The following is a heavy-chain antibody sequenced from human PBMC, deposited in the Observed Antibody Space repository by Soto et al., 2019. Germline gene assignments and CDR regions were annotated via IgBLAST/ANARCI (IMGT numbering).Heavy chain of an antibody. CDR1: GFTFSNYW. CDR2: MIWDGSDI. Sequence: EVQLVESGGGLVQSGGSLRLSCAASGFTFSNYWMHWVRQVPGKGLVWVARMIWDGSDISYADSVKGRSTTSRDNAKNTLYLQMNNLRAEDTAVYYCARAGGDYLGSESERGAYFDAWGQGTLVTVSS. V-gene: IGHV3-74*03. D-gene: IGHD3-10*01. CDR3: ARAGGDYLGSESERGAYFDA. J-gene: IGHJ4*02.